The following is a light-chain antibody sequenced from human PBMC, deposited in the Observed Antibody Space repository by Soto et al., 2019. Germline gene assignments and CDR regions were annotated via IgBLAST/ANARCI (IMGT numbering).Light chain of an antibody. CDR1: QSISSW. CDR3: QQYNSWPLT. V-gene: IGKV1-5*03. J-gene: IGKJ4*01. CDR2: QAS. Sequence: DIKMTQSPATLSASVGDRVTITCRASQSISSWLAWYQQKPGKAPKLLIYQASSLESGVPSRFSGSGSGTEFTLTISSLQSEDFAVYYCQQYNSWPLTFGGGTKVDI.